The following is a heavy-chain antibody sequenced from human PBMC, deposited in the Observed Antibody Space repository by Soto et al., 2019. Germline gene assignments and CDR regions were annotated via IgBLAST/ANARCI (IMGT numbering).Heavy chain of an antibody. CDR2: ISSTTHYI. Sequence: GSLRLSCAASGFTFTRYSMNWVRQAPGKGLEWVSSISSTTHYIYYADSIRGRFTISRDNAKNAVYLEMNSLRAEDTAVYYCARESEDLTSTFDYWGQGTLVTVSS. V-gene: IGHV3-21*06. J-gene: IGHJ4*02. CDR3: ARESEDLTSTFDY. CDR1: GFTFTRYS.